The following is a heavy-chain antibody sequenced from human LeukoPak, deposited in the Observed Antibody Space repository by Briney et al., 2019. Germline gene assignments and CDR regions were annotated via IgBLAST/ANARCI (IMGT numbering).Heavy chain of an antibody. V-gene: IGHV3-7*03. Sequence: GGSLRLSCAASGFTFSGYWMSWVRQAPGKGLEWVANINQDGSEKYYVDSVKGRFTISRDNAKNSLFLQMGSLRVEDTAVYYCARGVAWQLTYFDYWGQGTLVTVSS. D-gene: IGHD2-15*01. J-gene: IGHJ4*02. CDR3: ARGVAWQLTYFDY. CDR1: GFTFSGYW. CDR2: INQDGSEK.